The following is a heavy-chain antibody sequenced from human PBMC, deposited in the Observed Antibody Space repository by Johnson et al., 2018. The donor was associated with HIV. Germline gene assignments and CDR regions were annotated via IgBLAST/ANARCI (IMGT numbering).Heavy chain of an antibody. J-gene: IGHJ3*02. CDR1: GFTFSDYY. D-gene: IGHD1-26*01. CDR2: IRYDESHK. V-gene: IGHV3-30*02. Sequence: QVQLVESGGGLVQPGGSLRLSCAASGFTFSDYYMSWIRQAPGKGLEWVAFIRYDESHKYYADSVKGRFTISRDNSKNTLYLQMNSLRAEDTAVYYCAIRDAGGRDAFDIWGQGTMVTVSS. CDR3: AIRDAGGRDAFDI.